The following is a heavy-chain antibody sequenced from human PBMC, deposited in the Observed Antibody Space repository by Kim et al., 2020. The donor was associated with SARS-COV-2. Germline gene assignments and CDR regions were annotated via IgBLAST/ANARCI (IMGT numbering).Heavy chain of an antibody. CDR3: TRRYYYDSSGLGY. J-gene: IGHJ4*02. V-gene: IGHV3-73*01. Sequence: YAASVNGRFTISRDDAKNTAYLQMNSLKTEDTAVYYCTRRYYYDSSGLGYWGQGTLVTVSS. D-gene: IGHD3-22*01.